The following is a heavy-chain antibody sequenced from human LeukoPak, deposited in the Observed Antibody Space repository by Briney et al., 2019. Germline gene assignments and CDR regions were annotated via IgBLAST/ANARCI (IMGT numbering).Heavy chain of an antibody. V-gene: IGHV4-59*12. J-gene: IGHJ4*02. CDR2: IYYSGST. CDR1: GGSISSYY. D-gene: IGHD3-3*01. Sequence: SETLSLTCTVSGGSISSYYWSWIRQPPGKGLEWIGYIYYSGSTNYNPSLKSRVTISVDTSKNQFSLKLSSVTAADTAVYSCARGDFFGYWGQGTLVTVSS. CDR3: ARGDFFGY.